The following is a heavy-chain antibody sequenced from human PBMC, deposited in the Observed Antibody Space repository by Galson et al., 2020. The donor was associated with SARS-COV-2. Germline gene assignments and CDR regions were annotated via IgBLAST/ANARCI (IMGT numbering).Heavy chain of an antibody. CDR3: AGEITMLYGMDV. Sequence: GGSLRLSCAASGFTFSSYGMHWVRQAPGKGLEWVAVLWYDGSNKYYADSVKGRFTISRDNSKNTLYLQMNSLRAEDTAVYYCAGEITMLYGMDVWGQGTTVTVSS. CDR1: GFTFSSYG. CDR2: LWYDGSNK. D-gene: IGHD3-10*02. J-gene: IGHJ6*02. V-gene: IGHV3-33*01.